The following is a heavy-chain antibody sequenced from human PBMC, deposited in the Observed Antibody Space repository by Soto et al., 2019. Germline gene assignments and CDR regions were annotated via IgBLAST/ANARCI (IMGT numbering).Heavy chain of an antibody. CDR2: VFSDGDT. V-gene: IGHV4-4*07. CDR1: GGSSRSDY. Sequence: SETLSLTCTVSGGSSRSDYCSFIRHPAVQGLEWIVRVFSDGDTKYNPSLTSRVTMSVDTSKNQLSLRLSSVTAADSAVYYCAREARGGFSGIFDTWGQGTLVTAPQ. J-gene: IGHJ4*02. CDR3: AREARGGFSGIFDT. D-gene: IGHD2-15*01.